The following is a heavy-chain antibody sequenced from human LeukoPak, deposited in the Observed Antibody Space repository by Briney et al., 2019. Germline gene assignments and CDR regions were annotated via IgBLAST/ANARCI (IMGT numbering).Heavy chain of an antibody. J-gene: IGHJ4*02. CDR3: ASYGGYVGYFDY. CDR2: IIPILGIA. CDR1: GGTFSIYT. D-gene: IGHD5-12*01. Sequence: ASVKVSCKASGGTFSIYTISWVRQAPGQGLEWMGRIIPILGIANYAQKFQGRVTITADKSTSTAYMELSSLRSEDTAVYYCASYGGYVGYFDYWGQGTLVTVSS. V-gene: IGHV1-69*02.